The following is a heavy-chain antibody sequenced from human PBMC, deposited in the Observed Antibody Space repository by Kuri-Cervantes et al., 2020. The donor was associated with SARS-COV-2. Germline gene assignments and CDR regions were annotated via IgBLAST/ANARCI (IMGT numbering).Heavy chain of an antibody. V-gene: IGHV6-1*01. J-gene: IGHJ6*02. CDR3: ARIRLGIQLRTSYYYYGMDV. D-gene: IGHD5-18*01. Sequence: SETLSLTCAISGDSVSSNSAAWNWIRQSPSRGLEWLGRTYYRSKWYNDYAVSVKSRITINPNTSKNQFSLQLNSVTPEDTAVYYCARIRLGIQLRTSYYYYGMDVWGQGTTVTVSS. CDR2: TYYRSKWYN. CDR1: GDSVSSNSAA.